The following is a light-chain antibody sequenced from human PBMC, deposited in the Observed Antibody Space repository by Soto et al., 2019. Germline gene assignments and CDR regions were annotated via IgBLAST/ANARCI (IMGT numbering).Light chain of an antibody. Sequence: PGDRVTLSCRASQSVSSSYLTWYQQKPGQAPRLLIYGASTRATGIPARFSGSGSGTDFTLTISSLQPEDFAVYYCQQDYNYPFGPGTKVDIK. CDR2: GAS. V-gene: IGKV3D-7*01. J-gene: IGKJ3*01. CDR1: QSVSSSY. CDR3: QQDYNYP.